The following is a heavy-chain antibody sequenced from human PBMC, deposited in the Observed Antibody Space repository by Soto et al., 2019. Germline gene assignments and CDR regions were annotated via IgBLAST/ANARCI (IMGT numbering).Heavy chain of an antibody. CDR2: IIPIFGTA. D-gene: IGHD3-3*01. CDR3: ARILYDFWSGYYPKRNWFAP. CDR1: GGTFSSYA. J-gene: IGHJ5*02. V-gene: IGHV1-69*13. Sequence: SVKISCKASGGTFSSYAISWVRQAPGQGLEWMGGIIPIFGTANYAQKFQGRVTITADESTSTAYMELSSLRSEDTAVYYCARILYDFWSGYYPKRNWFAPSGQGTLFTVFS.